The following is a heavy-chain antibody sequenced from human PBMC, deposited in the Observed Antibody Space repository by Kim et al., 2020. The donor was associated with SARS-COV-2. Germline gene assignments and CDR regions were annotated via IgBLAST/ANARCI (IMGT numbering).Heavy chain of an antibody. Sequence: LKSRVTISVDTSKNQFSLKLSSVTAADPAVYYCAGDGAGAAAGVNDAFDIWGQGTMVTVSS. D-gene: IGHD6-13*01. CDR3: AGDGAGAAAGVNDAFDI. J-gene: IGHJ3*02. V-gene: IGHV4-59*01.